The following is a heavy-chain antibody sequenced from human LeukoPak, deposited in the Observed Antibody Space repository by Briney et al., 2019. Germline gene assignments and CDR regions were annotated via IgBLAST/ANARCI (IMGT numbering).Heavy chain of an antibody. J-gene: IGHJ5*02. CDR2: ISSSSSTI. V-gene: IGHV3-48*01. D-gene: IGHD2-2*01. Sequence: GGSLRLSCAASGFTFSSYSMNWVRQAPGKGLEWVSYISSSSSTIYYADSVKGRFTISRDNAKNSLYLQMNSLRAEDTAVYYCARDDPYCSSTSCYFSLDPWGQGTLVTVSS. CDR1: GFTFSSYS. CDR3: ARDDPYCSSTSCYFSLDP.